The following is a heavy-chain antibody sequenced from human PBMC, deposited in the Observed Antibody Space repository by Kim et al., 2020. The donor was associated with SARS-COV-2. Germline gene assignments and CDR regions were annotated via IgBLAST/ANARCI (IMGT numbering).Heavy chain of an antibody. CDR3: ARAKGYCTNGVCYTHPKPYYYYGMDV. Sequence: SVKVSCKASGGTFSSYAISWVRQAPGQGLEWMGGIIPIFGTANYAKKFQGRVTITADESTSTAYMELSSLRSEETAVYYCARAKGYCTNGVCYTHPKPYYYYGMDVWGQGTTVTVSS. J-gene: IGHJ6*01. CDR1: GGTFSSYA. V-gene: IGHV1-69*13. CDR2: IIPIFGTA. D-gene: IGHD2-8*01.